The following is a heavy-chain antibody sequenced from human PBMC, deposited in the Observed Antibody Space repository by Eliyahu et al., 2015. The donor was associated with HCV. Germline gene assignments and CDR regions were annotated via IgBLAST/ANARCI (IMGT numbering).Heavy chain of an antibody. V-gene: IGHV1-8*01. D-gene: IGHD3-22*01. CDR1: GYPFXSYD. CDR2: MNPDSGNA. J-gene: IGHJ4*02. Sequence: QVQLVQSGAEVKRPGASVTVSCKATGYPFXSYDINXGRQAPGQXLEWMGWMNPDSGNAGYAQKFQGRVTVTRDTSINTAYLTLRNLRHEDTAVYYCATQISYYDNSNRHHSSHNWGQGTLVTVSS. CDR3: ATQISYYDNSNRHHSSHN.